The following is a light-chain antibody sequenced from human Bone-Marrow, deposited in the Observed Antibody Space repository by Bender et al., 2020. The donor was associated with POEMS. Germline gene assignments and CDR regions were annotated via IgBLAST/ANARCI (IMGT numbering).Light chain of an antibody. J-gene: IGLJ3*02. V-gene: IGLV1-44*01. CDR1: SSKFGSYP. CDR2: NNS. CDR3: ATWEDSMNGWV. Sequence: QSVLTQPPSASGTPGQRVTISCSGSSSKFGSYPVNWYQQLPGAAPKLVIFNNSQRPSGVPDRFSGSNSGTSASLANSGLLSDDVADIYCATWEDSMNGWVFGGGSKLTVL.